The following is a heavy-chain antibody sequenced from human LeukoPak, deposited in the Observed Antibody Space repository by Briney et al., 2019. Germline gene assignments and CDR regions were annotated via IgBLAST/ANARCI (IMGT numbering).Heavy chain of an antibody. CDR1: GGSFSGYY. Sequence: SETLPLTCAVYGGSFSGYYWSWIRQPPGEGLEWIGEINHSGSTNYNPSLKSRVTISVDTSKNQFSLKLSSVTAADTAVYYCARGRSGYSSGWYWFDPWGQGTLVTVSS. CDR2: INHSGST. V-gene: IGHV4-34*01. CDR3: ARGRSGYSSGWYWFDP. J-gene: IGHJ5*02. D-gene: IGHD6-19*01.